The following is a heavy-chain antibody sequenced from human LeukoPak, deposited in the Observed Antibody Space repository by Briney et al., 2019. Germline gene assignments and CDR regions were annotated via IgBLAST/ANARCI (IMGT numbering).Heavy chain of an antibody. CDR2: IYPGDSDT. CDR1: GYSFTSYW. Sequence: GESLKISCKGSGYSFTSYWISWVRQMPGKRLEWRGIIYPGDSDTRYSPSFQGQVTISADESISTAYLQWSSLKASDTDMRYCERQMWNEVAHPHYYYYIYVWGGGAKATVPS. J-gene: IGHJ6*03. D-gene: IGHD1-1*01. V-gene: IGHV5-51*01. CDR3: ERQMWNEVAHPHYYYYIYV.